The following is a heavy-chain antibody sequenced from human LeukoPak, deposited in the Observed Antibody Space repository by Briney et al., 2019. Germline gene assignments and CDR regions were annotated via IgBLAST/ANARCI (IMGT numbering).Heavy chain of an antibody. CDR1: GYSFTGYY. Sequence: ASVKVSCKASGYSFTGYYMDWVRQAPGQGLEWGGGINPNSGGTNYAQKFQGRVTMTRDTSISTAYMELSRLRSDDTAVYYCASFRLDSSSTDFDYWGQGTLVTVSS. J-gene: IGHJ4*02. CDR3: ASFRLDSSSTDFDY. D-gene: IGHD6-13*01. V-gene: IGHV1-2*02. CDR2: INPNSGGT.